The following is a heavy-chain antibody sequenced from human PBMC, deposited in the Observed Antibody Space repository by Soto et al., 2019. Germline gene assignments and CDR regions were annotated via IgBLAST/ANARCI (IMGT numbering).Heavy chain of an antibody. CDR3: AYTTTVVTNNWFDP. Sequence: SVKVSCKASGGTFSSYAISWVRQSPGQGLEWMGGIIPIFGTANYAQKFQGRVTITADESTSTAYMELSSLRSEDTAVYYCAYTTTVVTNNWFDPWGQGTLVTVSS. CDR1: GGTFSSYA. CDR2: IIPIFGTA. V-gene: IGHV1-69*13. J-gene: IGHJ5*02. D-gene: IGHD4-17*01.